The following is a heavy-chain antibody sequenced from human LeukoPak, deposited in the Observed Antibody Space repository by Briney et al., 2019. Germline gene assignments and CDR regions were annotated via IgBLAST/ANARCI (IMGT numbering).Heavy chain of an antibody. CDR3: LRGLGKAF. D-gene: IGHD7-27*01. J-gene: IGHJ4*02. Sequence: GGSLRLSCAASGFTFRSNGMHWVRQAPGKGLEWVSYISTSGDTTYYADSVKGRFTLSRDNAKNALYLQVSSLRAEDTAVYYCLRGLGKAFWGQGTLVTVSS. CDR1: GFTFRSNG. V-gene: IGHV3-48*04. CDR2: ISTSGDTT.